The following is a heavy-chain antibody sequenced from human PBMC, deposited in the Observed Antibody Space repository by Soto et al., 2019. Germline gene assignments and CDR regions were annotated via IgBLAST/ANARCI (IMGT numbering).Heavy chain of an antibody. V-gene: IGHV1-46*01. Sequence: QVQLVQSGAEVKKPGASVNVSCKASGNTFTRFYIHWVRQAPGQGLEWMGIINPRSGDTTYAEKFQGRITVTRDTSTSTVYMELTSLRYEDTAIYYCARVALSGGGWLDPWGQGTLVIVSS. CDR1: GNTFTRFY. CDR2: INPRSGDT. J-gene: IGHJ5*02. CDR3: ARVALSGGGWLDP. D-gene: IGHD1-26*01.